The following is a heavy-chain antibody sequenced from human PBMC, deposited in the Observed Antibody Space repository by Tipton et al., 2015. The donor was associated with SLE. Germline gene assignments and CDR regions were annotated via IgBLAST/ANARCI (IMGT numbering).Heavy chain of an antibody. V-gene: IGHV3-11*04. J-gene: IGHJ1*01. CDR1: GFTFSDYY. CDR2: ISSSGSTI. CDR3: ARVGSSGWSGAEYFQH. D-gene: IGHD6-19*01. Sequence: SLRLSCAASGFTFSDYYMSWIRQAPGKGLEWVSYISSSGSTIYYADSVKGRFTISRDNAKNSLYLQMNSLRAEDTAVYYCARVGSSGWSGAEYFQHWGQGTLVTVSS.